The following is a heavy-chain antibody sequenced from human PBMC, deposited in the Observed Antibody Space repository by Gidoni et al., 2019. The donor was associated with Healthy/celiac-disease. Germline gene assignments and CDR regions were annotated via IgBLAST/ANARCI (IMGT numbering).Heavy chain of an antibody. Sequence: GKALEWLAHIFSNDEKSYSTSLKRRLTISKDTSKSQVVLTMTNMDPVDTATYYCARARGWYDYWGQGTLVTVSS. CDR2: IFSNDEK. CDR3: ARARGWYDY. D-gene: IGHD6-19*01. J-gene: IGHJ4*02. V-gene: IGHV2-26*01.